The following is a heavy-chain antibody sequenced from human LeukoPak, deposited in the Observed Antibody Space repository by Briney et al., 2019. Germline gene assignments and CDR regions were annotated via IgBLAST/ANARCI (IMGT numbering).Heavy chain of an antibody. CDR1: GFTFSSYA. J-gene: IGHJ3*02. D-gene: IGHD1-26*01. CDR2: VSGSGGTT. CDR3: AKDRGGSYLDSFDI. Sequence: GGSLRLSCAASGFTFSSYAMSWVRQAPGKGLEWVSGVSGSGGTTYYADSVKGRFTISRDNSKNTLYLQMNSLRAEDTAVYYCAKDRGGSYLDSFDIWGQGTMVTVSS. V-gene: IGHV3-23*01.